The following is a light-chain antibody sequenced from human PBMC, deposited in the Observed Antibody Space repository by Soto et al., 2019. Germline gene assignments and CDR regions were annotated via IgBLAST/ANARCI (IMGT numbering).Light chain of an antibody. CDR2: DAS. J-gene: IGKJ4*01. V-gene: IGKV3-11*01. Sequence: EIVLTQSPATLSLSPGERATLSCRASQSVSSYLGWYQQKPGQAPRLLIYDASSRATGIPARFSGSGSGTDFTLTISSLEPEDFAVYYCQQRTDWPLTFGGGTKVESK. CDR3: QQRTDWPLT. CDR1: QSVSSY.